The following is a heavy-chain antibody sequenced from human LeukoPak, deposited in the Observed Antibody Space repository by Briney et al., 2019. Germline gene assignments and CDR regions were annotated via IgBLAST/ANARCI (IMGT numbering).Heavy chain of an antibody. V-gene: IGHV3-21*01. D-gene: IGHD3-22*01. J-gene: IGHJ4*02. CDR3: ASEANYGSSGYSYNY. CDR2: ITTSSTYI. Sequence: GGSLRLSSAAPGFTFSSYSMSWGRQAPGKGLEWVSSITTSSTYISYADSVKGRFTISRDNAKNSLYLQMNSLRAEDAAVYYFASEANYGSSGYSYNYWGQGTLVTVSS. CDR1: GFTFSSYS.